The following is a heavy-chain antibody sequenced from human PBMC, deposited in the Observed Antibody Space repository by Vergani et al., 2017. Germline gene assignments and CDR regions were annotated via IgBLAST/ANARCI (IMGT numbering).Heavy chain of an antibody. V-gene: IGHV4-61*02. Sequence: QVQLQQWGAGLLKPSQTLSLTCTVSGGSISSGRYYWSWFRQPAGKGLEWIGRFYTGGGTSYNPSLKSRVTISVDTSKNQFSLQLSSVTAADTAVYYCARDPLYSTTWPFLLLDMDVWGQGTTVTVSS. D-gene: IGHD6-13*01. J-gene: IGHJ6*02. CDR2: FYTGGGT. CDR3: ARDPLYSTTWPFLLLDMDV. CDR1: GGSISSGRYY.